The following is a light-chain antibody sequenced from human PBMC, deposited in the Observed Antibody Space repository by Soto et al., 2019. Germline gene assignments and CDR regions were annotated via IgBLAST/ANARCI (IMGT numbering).Light chain of an antibody. CDR1: SSDVVNYNW. V-gene: IGLV2-14*01. J-gene: IGLJ2*01. CDR2: EVS. Sequence: QSALTQPASVSGSPGQSITISCTGTSSDVVNYNWVAWYQQHPGKVPKLIIYEVSNRPSGVSNRFSGSKSGNTASLTISGLQAEDEAHYYCSSSSASGIHVFGGGTKLTVL. CDR3: SSSSASGIHV.